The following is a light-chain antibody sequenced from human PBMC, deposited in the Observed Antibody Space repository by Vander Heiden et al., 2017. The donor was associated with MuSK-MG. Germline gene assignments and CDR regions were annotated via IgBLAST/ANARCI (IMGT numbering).Light chain of an antibody. J-gene: IGKJ2*01. CDR1: RNIGSS. CDR2: DAS. Sequence: EIVLPQSPATLSVSPGARVTLSCRASRNIGSSLGWYQQKSGQAPRLLMYDASIRATGIPARFSGSGSGADFSLTISSREPEDFAVYYCQLHSDWPPYTFGQGTKLEIK. CDR3: QLHSDWPPYT. V-gene: IGKV3-11*01.